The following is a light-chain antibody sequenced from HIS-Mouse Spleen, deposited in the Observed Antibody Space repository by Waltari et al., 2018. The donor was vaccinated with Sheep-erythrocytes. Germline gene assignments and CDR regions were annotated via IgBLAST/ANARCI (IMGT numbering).Light chain of an antibody. CDR3: CSYAGSSTPWV. CDR2: EGS. CDR1: SSDVGSYNL. V-gene: IGLV2-23*01. J-gene: IGLJ3*02. Sequence: QSALTQPASVSGSPGQSITISCTGTSSDVGSYNLVSLYQKHPGKAPKLSIYEGSKRPSGVSNRVSGSKSGNTASLTISGLQAEDEADYYCCSYAGSSTPWVFGGGTKLTVL.